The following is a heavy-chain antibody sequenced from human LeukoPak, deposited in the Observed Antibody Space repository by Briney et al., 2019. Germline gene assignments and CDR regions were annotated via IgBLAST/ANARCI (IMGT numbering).Heavy chain of an antibody. Sequence: SVKVSCKASGGTFSSYAISWVRQAPGQGLEWMGGIIPIFGTANYAQKFQGRVTITADESTSTAYRELSSLRSEDTAVYYCASPREGPLVRGAYDILTAWGQGTLVTVSS. CDR3: ASPREGPLVRGAYDILTA. V-gene: IGHV1-69*13. D-gene: IGHD3-9*01. J-gene: IGHJ5*02. CDR1: GGTFSSYA. CDR2: IIPIFGTA.